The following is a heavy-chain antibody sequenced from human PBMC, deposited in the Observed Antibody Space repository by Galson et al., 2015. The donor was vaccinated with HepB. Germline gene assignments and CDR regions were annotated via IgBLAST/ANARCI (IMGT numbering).Heavy chain of an antibody. CDR1: GFTFSDYY. J-gene: IGHJ2*01. Sequence: SLRLSCAASGFTFSDYYMSWIRQAPGKGLEWVSYISSSSSYTNYADSVKGRFTISRDNAKNSLYLQMNSLRAEDTAVYYCARVKDTMVRGVSWGDYWYFDLWGRGTLVTVSS. CDR3: ARVKDTMVRGVSWGDYWYFDL. V-gene: IGHV3-11*06. CDR2: ISSSSSYT. D-gene: IGHD3-10*01.